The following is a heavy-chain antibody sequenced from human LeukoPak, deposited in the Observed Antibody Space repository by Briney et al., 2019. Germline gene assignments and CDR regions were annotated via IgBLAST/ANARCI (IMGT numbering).Heavy chain of an antibody. V-gene: IGHV4-39*01. CDR3: ARHGGYYYYYYMDV. Sequence: SETLSLTCTVSGGSISSYYWSWIRQPPGKGLEWIGSIYYSGSTYYNPSLKSRVTISVDTSKNQFSLKLSSVTAADTAVYYCARHGGYYYYYYMDVWGKGTTVTVSS. CDR2: IYYSGST. CDR1: GGSISSYY. J-gene: IGHJ6*03. D-gene: IGHD3-10*01.